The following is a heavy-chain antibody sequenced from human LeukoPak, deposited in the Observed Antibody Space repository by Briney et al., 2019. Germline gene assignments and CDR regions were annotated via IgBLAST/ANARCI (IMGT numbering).Heavy chain of an antibody. Sequence: GESLQISCQASGSPFTTYWIGWGRPLPGKGLECMGIIDPNDSYTTSSPPFQGQATTSAHKSISTAYLQWSSLKSSDSAMYYCARHHRTPILERGPLDVWGQGTMGSVSS. D-gene: IGHD1-1*01. CDR1: GSPFTTYW. V-gene: IGHV5-51*01. CDR3: ARHHRTPILERGPLDV. CDR2: IDPNDSYT. J-gene: IGHJ3*01.